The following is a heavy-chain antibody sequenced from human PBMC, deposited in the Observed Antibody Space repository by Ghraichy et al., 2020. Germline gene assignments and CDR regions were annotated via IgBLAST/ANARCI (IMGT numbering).Heavy chain of an antibody. CDR3: ARDRGGEYRTGWANQHRKFYYYIMDV. CDR1: GDSVSSNSAA. V-gene: IGHV6-1*01. CDR2: TYYMSKWSN. Sequence: SQTLSLTCAISGDSVSSNSAAWNWIRQSPSRGLEWLGRTYYMSKWSNDYAESVRSRITINPDTSKNQFSLQLNSVNPDDTAVYYCARDRGGEYRTGWANQHRKFYYYIMDVWGQGTTVTVSS. D-gene: IGHD6-19*01. J-gene: IGHJ6*02.